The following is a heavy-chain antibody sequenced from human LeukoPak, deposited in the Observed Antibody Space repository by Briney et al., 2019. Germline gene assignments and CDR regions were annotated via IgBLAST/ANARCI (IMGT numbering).Heavy chain of an antibody. J-gene: IGHJ4*02. CDR3: ARDRGYGDYAQGGFLDY. V-gene: IGHV1-69*13. D-gene: IGHD4-17*01. CDR2: IMPSFSTA. CDR1: GGTFSSYA. Sequence: SVKVSCEASGGTFSSYAISWVRQAPGQGLERMWGIMPSFSTAKYAQKFQGRGTTTADESTSTAYMELSSLRSEDTAVYYCARDRGYGDYAQGGFLDYWGQGALVTVSS.